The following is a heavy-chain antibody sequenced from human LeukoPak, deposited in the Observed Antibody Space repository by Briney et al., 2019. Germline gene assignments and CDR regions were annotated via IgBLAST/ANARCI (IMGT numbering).Heavy chain of an antibody. J-gene: IGHJ4*02. CDR2: TCSTRTYI. CDR1: GFTFGSYT. V-gene: IGHV3-21*01. Sequence: GGSLRPSCAASGFTFGSYTMNWVRQAPGKGPEWVSSTCSTRTYICYADSVKGRFTISRDNAKNSVYLQMDSLGAEDTAVYYCARGFGGYCSSTSCLVTIDYWGQGIPVTVSS. CDR3: ARGFGGYCSSTSCLVTIDY. D-gene: IGHD2-2*01.